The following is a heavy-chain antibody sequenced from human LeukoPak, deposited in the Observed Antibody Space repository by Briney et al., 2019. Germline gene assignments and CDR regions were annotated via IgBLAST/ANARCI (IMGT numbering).Heavy chain of an antibody. D-gene: IGHD3-3*01. CDR1: GFTFSNYW. V-gene: IGHV3-7*01. Sequence: GGSLRLSCAASGFTFSNYWMSWVRQAPGKGLEWVANIKQDGSEKYYVDSVKGRFTISRDNAKNLLYLQMNSLRAEDTAVYYCARARVDFWSGYFGYWGQGTLVSVSS. J-gene: IGHJ4*02. CDR2: IKQDGSEK. CDR3: ARARVDFWSGYFGY.